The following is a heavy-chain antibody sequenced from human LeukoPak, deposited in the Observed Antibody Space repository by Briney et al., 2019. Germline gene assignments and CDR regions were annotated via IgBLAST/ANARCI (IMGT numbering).Heavy chain of an antibody. V-gene: IGHV1-69*05. CDR3: ARVRGVVPAAMRGYFDY. CDR2: IIPIFGTA. CDR1: GGTFSSYA. D-gene: IGHD2-2*01. J-gene: IGHJ4*02. Sequence: SVKVSCKASGGTFSSYAISWVRQAPGQGLEWMGGIIPIFGTANYAQKFQGRVTITTDESTSTAYMELSSLRSEDTAVYYCARVRGVVPAAMRGYFDYWGQGTLVTVSP.